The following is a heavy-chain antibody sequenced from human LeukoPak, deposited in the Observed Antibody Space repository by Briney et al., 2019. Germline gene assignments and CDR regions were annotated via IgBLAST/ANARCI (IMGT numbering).Heavy chain of an antibody. D-gene: IGHD2-15*01. CDR1: EYTFTGYY. Sequence: ASVKVSCKASEYTFTGYYMHWVRQAPGQGLEWMGWINPNSGGTNYAQKFQGRVTMTRDTSISTAYMDLRSLRSDDTAVYHCARVALGSWYFDLWGRGTLVTVSS. CDR3: ARVALGSWYFDL. J-gene: IGHJ2*01. CDR2: INPNSGGT. V-gene: IGHV1-2*02.